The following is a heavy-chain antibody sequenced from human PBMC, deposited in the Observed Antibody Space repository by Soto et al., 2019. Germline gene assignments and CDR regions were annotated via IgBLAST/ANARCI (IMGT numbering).Heavy chain of an antibody. Sequence: GGSLRLSCAASGFIFSSYAMSWVRQAPGKGLEWVSAISGSGRTTYYADSVTGRFTISRDNSKNTLFLQMNSLRAEDTAVYYCAKEMWFGELSYGMDVWGQGTKVTVSS. J-gene: IGHJ6*02. CDR1: GFIFSSYA. CDR3: AKEMWFGELSYGMDV. CDR2: ISGSGRTT. V-gene: IGHV3-23*01. D-gene: IGHD3-10*01.